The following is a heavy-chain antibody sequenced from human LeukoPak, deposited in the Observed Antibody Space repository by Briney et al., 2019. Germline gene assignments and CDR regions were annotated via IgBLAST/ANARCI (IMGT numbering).Heavy chain of an antibody. V-gene: IGHV3-48*03. J-gene: IGHJ6*02. Sequence: GGSLRLSCAASGFTFSSYEINWVRQAPGKGLEWVSYISSSGSTIYYADSVKGRFTISRDNAKNSLYLQMNSLRAEDTAVYYCARARYYYYGMDVWGQGTTVTVSS. CDR3: ARARYYYYGMDV. CDR2: ISSSGSTI. CDR1: GFTFSSYE.